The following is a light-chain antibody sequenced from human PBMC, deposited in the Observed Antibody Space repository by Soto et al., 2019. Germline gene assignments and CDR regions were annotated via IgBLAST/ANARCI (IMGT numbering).Light chain of an antibody. CDR1: SSDVGGHNY. Sequence: QSVLTQPASVSGSPGQSITISCTGTSSDVGGHNYVSWYQQHPGKAPKLMIYEVSNRPAGISNRFSGSKSSTTASLTISGLQAEDEADYYCSSYTSSSTYVFGTGTKVTVL. V-gene: IGLV2-14*03. J-gene: IGLJ1*01. CDR3: SSYTSSSTYV. CDR2: EVS.